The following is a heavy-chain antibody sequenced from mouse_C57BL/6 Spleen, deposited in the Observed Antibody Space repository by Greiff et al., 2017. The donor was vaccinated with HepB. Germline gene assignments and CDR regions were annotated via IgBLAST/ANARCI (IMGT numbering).Heavy chain of an antibody. Sequence: VQLQQSVAELVRPGASVKLSCTASGFNIKNTYMHWVKQRPEQGLEWIGRIDPANGNTKYAPKFQGKATITADTSSNTAYLQLSSLTSEDTAIYYCVNYYYGTSYGFDYWGQVTTLTVSS. V-gene: IGHV14-3*01. D-gene: IGHD1-1*01. CDR1: GFNIKNTY. CDR3: VNYYYGTSYGFDY. J-gene: IGHJ2*01. CDR2: IDPANGNT.